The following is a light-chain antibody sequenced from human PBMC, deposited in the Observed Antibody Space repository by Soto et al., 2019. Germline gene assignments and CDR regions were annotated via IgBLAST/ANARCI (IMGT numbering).Light chain of an antibody. V-gene: IGKV1-39*01. CDR1: QSISSY. J-gene: IGKJ2*01. CDR3: QQRYSSPYT. Sequence: DIQMTQSPSSLSASVGDRVTITCRASQSISSYLNWYQQEPGKAPKVLIYSASSLQGGVPSRFSGSGSGTDFTLTISSLQPEDWATYYCQQRYSSPYTFGQGTKVQIK. CDR2: SAS.